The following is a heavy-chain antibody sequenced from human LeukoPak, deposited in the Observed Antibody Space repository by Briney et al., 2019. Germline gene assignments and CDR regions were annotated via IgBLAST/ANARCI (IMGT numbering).Heavy chain of an antibody. D-gene: IGHD5-24*01. CDR2: IYHSGST. CDR3: ARDVRHEMATILFDY. J-gene: IGHJ4*02. V-gene: IGHV4-38-2*02. CDR1: GYSISSGYY. Sequence: SETLSLTCTVSGYSISSGYYWGWIRQPPGKGLEWIGSIYHSGSTYYNPSLKSRVTISVDTSKNQFSLKLSSVTAADTAVYYCARDVRHEMATILFDYWGQGTLVTVSS.